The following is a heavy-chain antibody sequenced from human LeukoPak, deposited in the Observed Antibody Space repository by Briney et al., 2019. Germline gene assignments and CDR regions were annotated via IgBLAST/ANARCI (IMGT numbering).Heavy chain of an antibody. V-gene: IGHV1-69*13. CDR1: GGTFSSYA. Sequence: GASVKVSCKASGGTFSSYAISWVRQAPGQGLEWMGGIIPIFGTANYAQKFQGRVTITADESTSTAYMELSSLRSEDTAVYYCARDAPGRDILTGYLDYWGQGTLVTVSS. J-gene: IGHJ4*02. D-gene: IGHD3-9*01. CDR2: IIPIFGTA. CDR3: ARDAPGRDILTGYLDY.